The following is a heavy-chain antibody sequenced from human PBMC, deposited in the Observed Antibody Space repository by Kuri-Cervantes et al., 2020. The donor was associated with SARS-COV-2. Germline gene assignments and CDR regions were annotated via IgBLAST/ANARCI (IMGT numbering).Heavy chain of an antibody. D-gene: IGHD6-19*01. Sequence: SVKVSCKASGGTFSSYAISWVRQAPGQGLEWMGGIIPIFGTANYAQKFQGRVTITADKSTSTAYMELSSLRSEDTAVYYCARVGAVAGFRYFDYWGQGTRVNGSS. CDR1: GGTFSSYA. J-gene: IGHJ4*02. CDR3: ARVGAVAGFRYFDY. CDR2: IIPIFGTA. V-gene: IGHV1-69*06.